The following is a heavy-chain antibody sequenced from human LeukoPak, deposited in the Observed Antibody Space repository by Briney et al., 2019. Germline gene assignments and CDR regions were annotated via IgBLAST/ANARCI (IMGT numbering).Heavy chain of an antibody. CDR3: AAKPAAGGEPFDY. V-gene: IGHV1-69*13. CDR2: IIPIFGTA. Sequence: ASVKVSCKASGGTFSSYAISWVRQAPGQGLEWMGGIIPIFGTANYAQKFQGRVTITADESTSTAYMELSSLRSEDTAVYYCAAKPAAGGEPFDYWGQGTLVTVSS. J-gene: IGHJ4*02. CDR1: GGTFSSYA. D-gene: IGHD1-14*01.